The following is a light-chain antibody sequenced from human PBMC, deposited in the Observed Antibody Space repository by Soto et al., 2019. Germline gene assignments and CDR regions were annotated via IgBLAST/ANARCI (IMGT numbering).Light chain of an antibody. CDR3: QQYGDSPLT. V-gene: IGKV3-20*01. CDR2: GAS. Sequence: EVVLTQSPGTLSLSLGERATLSCRASQNVYINSLAWYQQRPGQTPRLLIYGASTRAAAIPDRFSGSGSGADFALSIDGLEPEDFAIYYCQQYGDSPLTFGPGTRVD. CDR1: QNVYINS. J-gene: IGKJ3*01.